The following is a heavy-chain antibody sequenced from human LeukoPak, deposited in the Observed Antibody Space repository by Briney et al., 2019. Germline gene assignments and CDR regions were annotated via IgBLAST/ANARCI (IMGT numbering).Heavy chain of an antibody. CDR1: GGSISSSSYY. J-gene: IGHJ3*02. Sequence: PSETLSLTCTVSGGSISSSSYYWGWIRQPPGKGLEWIGSIYYSGSTYYNPSLESRVTISVDTSKNQFSLKLSSVTAADTAVYYCPRLGPYDAFDIWGQGTMVTVSS. D-gene: IGHD7-27*01. CDR2: IYYSGST. V-gene: IGHV4-39*01. CDR3: PRLGPYDAFDI.